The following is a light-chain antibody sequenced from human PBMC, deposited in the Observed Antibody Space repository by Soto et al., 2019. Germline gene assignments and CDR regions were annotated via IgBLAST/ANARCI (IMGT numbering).Light chain of an antibody. J-gene: IGKJ1*01. CDR3: QQTYTSVAT. V-gene: IGKV1-39*01. CDR2: AAS. CDR1: QRVDSY. Sequence: DIPVTQSPSSLSASVGDSVTLSCQTSQRVDSYIHWYQHQSGKPPKLLIYAASTLQDGVPSRISGGGSGTAFSLIITGLQPGDSATYYCQQTYTSVATFGQGTKV.